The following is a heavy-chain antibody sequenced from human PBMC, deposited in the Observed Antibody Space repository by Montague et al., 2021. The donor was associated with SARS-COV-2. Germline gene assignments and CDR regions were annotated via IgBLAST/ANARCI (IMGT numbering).Heavy chain of an antibody. CDR2: IYHSGTT. CDR3: RRRVSWVTMIVVVAYLDY. Sequence: SETLSLTCAVSGGSISSSYWRCWVRQPPGKGLEWIGDIYHSGTTNYHSSLKSRATISVDQSKHQFPLKLSFVTAADTAVYYCRRRVSWVTMIVVVAYLDYGGQGPRATV. V-gene: IGHV4-4*02. CDR1: GGSISSSYW. D-gene: IGHD3-22*01. J-gene: IGHJ4*02.